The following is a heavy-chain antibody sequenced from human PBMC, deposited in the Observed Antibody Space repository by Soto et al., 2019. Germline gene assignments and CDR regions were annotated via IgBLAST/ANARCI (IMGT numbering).Heavy chain of an antibody. CDR3: ARHLRYYYFWSAPDAFDI. V-gene: IGHV5-51*01. CDR2: IYPGDSDT. D-gene: IGHD3-3*01. Sequence: GESLKISCKGSGYSFTSYWIGWVRQMPGKGLEWMGIIYPGDSDTRYSPSFQGQVTISADKSISTAYLQWSSLKASDTAMYYCARHLRYYYFWSAPDAFDIWGQGTMVTVSS. CDR1: GYSFTSYW. J-gene: IGHJ3*02.